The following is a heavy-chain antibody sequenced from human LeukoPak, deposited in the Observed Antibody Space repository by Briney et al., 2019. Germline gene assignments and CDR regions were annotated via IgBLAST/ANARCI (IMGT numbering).Heavy chain of an antibody. Sequence: SQTLSLTCTVSGGSISSGGYYWSWIRQHPGKGLEWIGYIYYSGSTYYNPSLKSRVTISVDTSKNQFSLKLSSVTAADTAVYYCARTPWPRYCSSTSCYTGGVYFDYWGQEALVTVSS. CDR3: ARTPWPRYCSSTSCYTGGVYFDY. V-gene: IGHV4-31*03. J-gene: IGHJ4*02. CDR1: GGSISSGGYY. D-gene: IGHD2-2*02. CDR2: IYYSGST.